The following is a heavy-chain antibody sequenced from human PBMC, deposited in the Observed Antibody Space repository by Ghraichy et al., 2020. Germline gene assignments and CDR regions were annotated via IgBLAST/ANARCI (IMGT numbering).Heavy chain of an antibody. D-gene: IGHD1-7*01. J-gene: IGHJ4*02. V-gene: IGHV3-49*03. CDR3: TRAPAGNYLPYYFEY. CDR1: GFTFGDHA. Sequence: GESLNISCTASGFTFGDHAMSWFRQAPGKGLEWVGFIGSKPYGGTSQYAASVKGRFTISRDDSKSVAYLQMNSLKTEDTALYYCTRAPAGNYLPYYFEYWGQGTLVTVSS. CDR2: IGSKPYGGTS.